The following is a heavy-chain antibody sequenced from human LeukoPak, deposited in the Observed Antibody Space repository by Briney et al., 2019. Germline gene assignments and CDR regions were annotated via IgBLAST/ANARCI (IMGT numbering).Heavy chain of an antibody. CDR2: ISYDGSNK. J-gene: IGHJ4*02. CDR1: GFTFSSYG. Sequence: GGSLRLSCAASGFTFSSYGMHWVRQAPGKGLEWVAVISYDGSNKYYADSVKGRFTISRDNSKNTLYLQMNSLRAEDTAVYYCARTYYYWGQGTLVTVSS. CDR3: ARTYYY. V-gene: IGHV3-30*03. D-gene: IGHD2-21*01.